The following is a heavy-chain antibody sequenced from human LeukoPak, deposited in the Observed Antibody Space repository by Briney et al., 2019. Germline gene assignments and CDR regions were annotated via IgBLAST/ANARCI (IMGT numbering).Heavy chain of an antibody. D-gene: IGHD1-26*01. CDR1: GFTVTDNY. V-gene: IGHV3-11*04. Sequence: KAGGSLRLSCAASGFTVTDNYMNWVRQAPGKGLEWISYISSSSSPIYYVDSVRGRFTISRDNAKNSLYLQMNSLRAEDTAVYYCARGGWEFDYWGQGTLVTVSS. CDR3: ARGGWEFDY. J-gene: IGHJ4*02. CDR2: ISSSSSPI.